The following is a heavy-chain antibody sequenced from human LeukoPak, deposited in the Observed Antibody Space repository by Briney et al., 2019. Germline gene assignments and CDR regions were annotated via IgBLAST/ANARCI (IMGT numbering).Heavy chain of an antibody. J-gene: IGHJ4*02. Sequence: ASVKVSCKASGYTFTSYAMNWVRQAPGQGLEWMGWINTNTGNPTYAQGFTGRYVFSLDTSVSTAYLQISSLKAEDTAVYYCARETGVGYDYVWGSYRYSIALDYWGQGTLVTVSS. CDR2: INTNTGNP. CDR3: ARETGVGYDYVWGSYRYSIALDY. V-gene: IGHV7-4-1*02. CDR1: GYTFTSYA. D-gene: IGHD3-16*02.